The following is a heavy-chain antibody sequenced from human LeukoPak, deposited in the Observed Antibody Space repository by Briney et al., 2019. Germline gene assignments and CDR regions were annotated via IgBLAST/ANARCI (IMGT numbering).Heavy chain of an antibody. J-gene: IGHJ5*02. D-gene: IGHD1-1*01. Sequence: PSETLSLTCTVSGGSISSYYWSWIRQPPGKGLEWIGYIYYSGSTNYNPSLKSRVTISVDTSKNHFSPSLSSVPAAHTAVYYCARVRGTGTTYWFDPWGQGPLVTVSS. CDR1: GGSISSYY. CDR3: ARVRGTGTTYWFDP. V-gene: IGHV4-59*01. CDR2: IYYSGST.